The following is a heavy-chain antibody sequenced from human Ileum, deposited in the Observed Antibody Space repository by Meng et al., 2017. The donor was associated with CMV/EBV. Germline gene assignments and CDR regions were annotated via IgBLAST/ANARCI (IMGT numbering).Heavy chain of an antibody. CDR3: ARDRVAGTFWFDP. CDR1: GITFSSYA. V-gene: IGHV3-30-3*01. D-gene: IGHD6-19*01. J-gene: IGHJ5*02. Sequence: CAASGITFSSYAMHWVRQAPGKGLEWVAVISYDGSNKYYADSVKGRFTISRDNSKNTLYLQMNSLRAEDTAVYYCARDRVAGTFWFDPWGQGTLVTVSS. CDR2: ISYDGSNK.